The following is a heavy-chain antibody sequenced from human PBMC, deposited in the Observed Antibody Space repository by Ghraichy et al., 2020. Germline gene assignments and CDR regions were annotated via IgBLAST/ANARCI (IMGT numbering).Heavy chain of an antibody. Sequence: SQTLSLTCAISGDSVSSNSAPWNWIRQSPSRGLEWLGRTYYRSKWYNDYAVSVKSRITINPDTSKNQFSLQLNSVTPEDTAVYYCAREMVVAATGIDYWGQGTLVTVSS. V-gene: IGHV6-1*01. D-gene: IGHD2-15*01. CDR3: AREMVVAATGIDY. CDR2: TYYRSKWYN. J-gene: IGHJ4*02. CDR1: GDSVSSNSAP.